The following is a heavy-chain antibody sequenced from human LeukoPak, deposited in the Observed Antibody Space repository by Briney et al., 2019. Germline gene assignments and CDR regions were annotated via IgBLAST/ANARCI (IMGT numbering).Heavy chain of an antibody. D-gene: IGHD3-22*01. CDR1: GGSIRSSYYY. J-gene: IGHJ3*02. V-gene: IGHV4-39*01. CDR3: ARGSTYYYDSSGSDAFDI. CDR2: IYDSGST. Sequence: SETLSLTCTVSGGSIRSSYYYWGWIRQPPGKGLEWIGSIYDSGSTYYNPSLKSRVTISVDTSKNQFSLKLNSVTAADTAVYYCARGSTYYYDSSGSDAFDIWGQGTMVTVFS.